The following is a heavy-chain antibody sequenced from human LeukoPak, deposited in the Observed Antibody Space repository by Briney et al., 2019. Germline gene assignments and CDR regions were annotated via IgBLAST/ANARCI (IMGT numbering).Heavy chain of an antibody. D-gene: IGHD1-26*01. J-gene: IGHJ4*02. CDR2: INPSGGST. Sequence: ASVKVSCKASGYTFTSYYMHWVRHAPGQGLEWMGIINPSGGSTSYAQKFQGRVTMTRDTSTSTVYMELSSLSSEDTAVYYCARQLDNIVGASLFDYSGQGTLVTDSS. CDR1: GYTFTSYY. V-gene: IGHV1-46*03. CDR3: ARQLDNIVGASLFDY.